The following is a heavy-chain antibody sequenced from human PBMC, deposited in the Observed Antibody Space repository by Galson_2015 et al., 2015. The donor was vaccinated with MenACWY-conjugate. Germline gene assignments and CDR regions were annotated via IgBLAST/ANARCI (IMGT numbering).Heavy chain of an antibody. D-gene: IGHD2-8*02. Sequence: SLRLSCAASGFTFSSYWMHWVRQAPGKGLVWVSRINSDGSGTNYADSVKGRFTISRDNAKNTLYLQMNSLRAEDTGVYYCARDPYLLVVFAIGAFDIWGQGTVVTVSS. CDR3: ARDPYLLVVFAIGAFDI. J-gene: IGHJ3*02. V-gene: IGHV3-74*01. CDR2: INSDGSGT. CDR1: GFTFSSYW.